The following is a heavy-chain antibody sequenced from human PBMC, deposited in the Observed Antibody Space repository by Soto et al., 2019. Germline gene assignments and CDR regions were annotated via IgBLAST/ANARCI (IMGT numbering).Heavy chain of an antibody. CDR3: AKEKWPIYYDFWSGPMDYGMDV. D-gene: IGHD3-3*01. CDR2: ISWNGDSI. V-gene: IGHV3-9*01. Sequence: SLRLSCAASGFTFDDYAMHWVRQAPGRGLEWVSGISWNGDSIGYADSVKGRFTISRDNAKNSLYLQMSSLRAEDTALYYCAKEKWPIYYDFWSGPMDYGMDVWGQGTTVTVSS. CDR1: GFTFDDYA. J-gene: IGHJ6*02.